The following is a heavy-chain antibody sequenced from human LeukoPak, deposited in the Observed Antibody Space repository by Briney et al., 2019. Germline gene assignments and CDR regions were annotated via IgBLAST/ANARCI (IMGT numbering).Heavy chain of an antibody. CDR3: AKVGDGSGSYSDY. V-gene: IGHV3-30*02. Sequence: PGGSLRLSCAASGFTFGSYGMHWVRQAPGKGLEWVAFIRYDGSNKYYADSVKGRFTISRDNSKNTLYLQMNSLRAEDTAVYYCAKVGDGSGSYSDYWGQGTLVTVSS. CDR2: IRYDGSNK. CDR1: GFTFGSYG. D-gene: IGHD3-10*01. J-gene: IGHJ4*02.